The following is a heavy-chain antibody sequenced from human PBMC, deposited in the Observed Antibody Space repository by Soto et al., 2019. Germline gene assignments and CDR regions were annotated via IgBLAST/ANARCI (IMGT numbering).Heavy chain of an antibody. CDR1: GGSISSSSYY. CDR3: ARHRGVGPMDV. J-gene: IGHJ6*02. CDR2: IYYSGST. V-gene: IGHV4-39*01. Sequence: QLQLQESGPGLVKPSETLSLTCTVSGGSISSSSYYWGWIRQPPGKGREWIGSIYYSGSTYYNPSLKSRVTISGDTAKNQGPLKRSTVTAADTAVDYCARHRGVGPMDVWGQGTTVTVS. D-gene: IGHD3-10*01.